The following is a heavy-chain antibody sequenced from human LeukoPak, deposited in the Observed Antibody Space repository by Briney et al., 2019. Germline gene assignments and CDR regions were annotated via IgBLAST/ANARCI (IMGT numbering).Heavy chain of an antibody. V-gene: IGHV4-39*07. J-gene: IGHJ4*02. Sequence: PGGSLRLSCAASGFRFSDYNMNWVRQVPGKGLEWIGGIYYSGSTYYNPSLKSRVTISVDTSKNQFSLKLSSVTAADTAVYYCARDRFRYPTHIDYWGQGTLVTVSS. D-gene: IGHD2-2*02. CDR1: GFRFSDYN. CDR2: IYYSGST. CDR3: ARDRFRYPTHIDY.